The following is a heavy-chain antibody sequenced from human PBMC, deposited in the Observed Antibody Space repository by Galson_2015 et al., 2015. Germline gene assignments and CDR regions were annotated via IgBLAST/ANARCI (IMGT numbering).Heavy chain of an antibody. J-gene: IGHJ6*03. V-gene: IGHV3-23*01. CDR2: ISGSGGTT. CDR1: GFTLSNYA. Sequence: SLRLSCAAAGFTLSNYAMSWVRQAPGKGLEWVSGISGSGGTTYYADSLKGRFTISRDNSKNTLYLQMNSLRAEDTAIYYCAKSGTGSYYYYYMDVWGTGTTVTVSS. CDR3: AKSGTGSYYYYYMDV. D-gene: IGHD6-13*01.